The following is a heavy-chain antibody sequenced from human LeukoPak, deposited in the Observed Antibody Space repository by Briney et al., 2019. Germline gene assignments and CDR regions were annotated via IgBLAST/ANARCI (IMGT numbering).Heavy chain of an antibody. CDR1: GFTVSSNF. D-gene: IGHD4-11*01. J-gene: IGHJ4*02. CDR2: IYSGGSI. Sequence: GGSVRLPCAASGFTVSSNFMSWVRQAPGKGLEWVSVIYSGGSIYYADSVKGRFTISRDNSKNTLFLQMNSLRAEDTAVYFCAGIPTAPYGPFDYWGQGTLVTVSS. CDR3: AGIPTAPYGPFDY. V-gene: IGHV3-66*01.